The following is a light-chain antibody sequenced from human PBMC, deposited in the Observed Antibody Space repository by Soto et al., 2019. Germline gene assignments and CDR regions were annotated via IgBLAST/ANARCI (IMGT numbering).Light chain of an antibody. CDR3: QSYDSSVTLRV. Sequence: QPVLTQPPSVSGAPGQRVTISCTGSSSNIGAGYDVHWYQQLPGTASKLLIYGNSNRPSGVPDRFSGSKSGTSASLAITGLQADDEADYYCQSYDSSVTLRVFGTGTKLTVL. CDR1: SSNIGAGYD. V-gene: IGLV1-40*01. J-gene: IGLJ1*01. CDR2: GNS.